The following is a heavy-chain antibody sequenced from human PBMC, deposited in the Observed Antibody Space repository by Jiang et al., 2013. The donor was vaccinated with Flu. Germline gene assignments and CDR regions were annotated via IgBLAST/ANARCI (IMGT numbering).Heavy chain of an antibody. V-gene: IGHV4-59*08. J-gene: IGHJ4*02. D-gene: IGHD5-18*01. CDR2: IYYSGST. CDR3: ARQGYSYGYDY. Sequence: GSGLVKPSETLSLTCTVSGGSISSYYWSWIRRPPGKGLEWIGYIYYSGSTNYNSSLKSRVTISVDTSKNQFSLKLSSVTAADTAVYYCARQGYSYGYDYWGQGTLVTVSS. CDR1: GGSISSYY.